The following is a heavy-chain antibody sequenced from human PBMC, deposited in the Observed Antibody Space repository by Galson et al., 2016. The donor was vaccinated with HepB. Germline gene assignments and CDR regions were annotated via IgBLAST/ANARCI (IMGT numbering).Heavy chain of an antibody. CDR1: GGSFSGSF. V-gene: IGHV4-34*01. D-gene: IGHD4-17*01. Sequence: ETLSLTCAVYGGSFSGSFWRWIRQSPGKGLECIGEINHSGSTNYNPSLKSRVTISVDTSKNQFYLKLTSVTAADTAMYYCARRLRLRQHFDYWGQGTLVTVSS. CDR3: ARRLRLRQHFDY. J-gene: IGHJ4*02. CDR2: INHSGST.